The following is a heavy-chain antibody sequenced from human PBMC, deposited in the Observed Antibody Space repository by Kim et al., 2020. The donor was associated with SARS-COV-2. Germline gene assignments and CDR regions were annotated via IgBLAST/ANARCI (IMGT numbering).Heavy chain of an antibody. J-gene: IGHJ5*01. CDR3: ARDFGGFYDTPELGVWF. D-gene: IGHD3-22*01. CDR2: IYHSGSN. CDR1: GYSISSGYY. Sequence: SETLSLTCTVSGYSISSGYYWGWIRQPPGKGLEWIGSIYHSGSNYYNPSLKSRVTISVDTSKNQFSLKLSSVTAADTAVYYCARDFGGFYDTPELGVWF. V-gene: IGHV4-38-2*02.